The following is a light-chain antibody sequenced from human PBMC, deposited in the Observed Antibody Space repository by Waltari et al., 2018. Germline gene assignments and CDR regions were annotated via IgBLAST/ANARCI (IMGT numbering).Light chain of an antibody. CDR3: QQYYSYLT. CDR2: AAS. V-gene: IGKV1-8*01. J-gene: IGKJ2*01. Sequence: AIRITQSPSSLSASTGDRVTITCRASQGISSYLAWYQQKPGKAPNLLIDAASTLQSGVPSRFSGSGSGTDFTLTISCLQSEDFATYYCQQYYSYLTFGQGTKLEIK. CDR1: QGISSY.